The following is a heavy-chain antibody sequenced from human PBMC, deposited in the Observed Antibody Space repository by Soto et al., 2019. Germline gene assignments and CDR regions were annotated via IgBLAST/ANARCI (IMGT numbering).Heavy chain of an antibody. Sequence: PGGSLRLSCAASGFTFSSYGMHWVRQAPSKGLEWVAVIWYDGSNKYYADSVKGRFTISRDNSKNTLYLQMNSLRAEDTVVYYCARDHPRVRDSSCLLDYWGQGTLVTVSS. CDR1: GFTFSSYG. J-gene: IGHJ4*02. CDR2: IWYDGSNK. CDR3: ARDHPRVRDSSCLLDY. V-gene: IGHV3-33*01. D-gene: IGHD6-13*01.